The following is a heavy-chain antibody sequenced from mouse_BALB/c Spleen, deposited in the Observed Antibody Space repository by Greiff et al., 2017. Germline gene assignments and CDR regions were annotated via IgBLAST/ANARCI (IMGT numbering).Heavy chain of an antibody. CDR1: GFNIKDTY. V-gene: IGHV14-3*02. CDR2: IDPANGNT. J-gene: IGHJ2*01. D-gene: IGHD2-4*01. Sequence: EVQLQQSGAELVKPGASVKLSCTASGFNIKDTYMHWVKQRPEQGLEWIGRIDPANGNTKYDPKFQGKATITADTSSNTAYLQLSSLTSEDTAVYYCARDGGLRYYFDYWGQGTTRTVAS. CDR3: ARDGGLRYYFDY.